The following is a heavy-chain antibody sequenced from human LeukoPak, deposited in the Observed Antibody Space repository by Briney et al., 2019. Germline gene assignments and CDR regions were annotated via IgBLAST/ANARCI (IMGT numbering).Heavy chain of an antibody. CDR3: AKDPRDGYNFDA. D-gene: IGHD5-24*01. CDR1: GFTFSSYA. Sequence: GGSLRLSCAASGFTFSSYAMSWVRQAPGKGLEWVSTITGSGDRTYYADSVKGRFTISRDNSKNTLYLQMNSLRAEDTAVYYCAKDPRDGYNFDAWGRGPRVTVPS. J-gene: IGHJ4*02. CDR2: ITGSGDRT. V-gene: IGHV3-23*01.